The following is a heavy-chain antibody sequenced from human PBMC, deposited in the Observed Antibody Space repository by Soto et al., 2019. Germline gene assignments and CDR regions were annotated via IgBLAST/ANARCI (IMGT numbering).Heavy chain of an antibody. J-gene: IGHJ4*02. CDR1: AGSVSSVGYY. Sequence: PSVTLSLTCTVAAGSVSSVGYYWSRIRQHPGKGLELIGYITYSGNTYYNPSLESRVTMSADTSKNQFSMKLSSVTAADTAVYFCVRGGSCTNGVCSVFDYWGQGTLVGVFS. D-gene: IGHD2-8*01. CDR2: ITYSGNT. V-gene: IGHV4-31*03. CDR3: VRGGSCTNGVCSVFDY.